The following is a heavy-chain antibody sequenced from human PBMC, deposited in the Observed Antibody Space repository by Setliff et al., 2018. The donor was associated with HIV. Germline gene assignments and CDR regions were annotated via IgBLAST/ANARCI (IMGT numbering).Heavy chain of an antibody. J-gene: IGHJ6*03. Sequence: PSETLSLTCTVSGGSISSGGYYWSWIRQHPGKGLEWIGYIYYSGSTYYNPSLKSRVTISVDTSKNQFSLKLSSVTAADTAVYYCARDSRYYAPYYYYYYMDVWGKGTTVTVSS. CDR2: IYYSGST. D-gene: IGHD2-2*01. CDR3: ARDSRYYAPYYYYYYMDV. CDR1: GGSISSGGYY. V-gene: IGHV4-31*03.